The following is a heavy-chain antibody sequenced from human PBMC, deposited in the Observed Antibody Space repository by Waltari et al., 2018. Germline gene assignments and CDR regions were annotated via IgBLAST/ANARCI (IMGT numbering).Heavy chain of an antibody. Sequence: QLQLQESGPGLVKPSETLSLTCTVSGGSISSSSYYWGWIRKPPGKGREWIGSIYYSGSTYYNPSLKSRVTISVDTSKNQFSLKLSSVTAADTAVYYCARPLSGPLPYPPDYWGQGTLVTVSS. V-gene: IGHV4-39*01. CDR1: GGSISSSSYY. J-gene: IGHJ4*02. D-gene: IGHD3-3*01. CDR3: ARPLSGPLPYPPDY. CDR2: IYYSGST.